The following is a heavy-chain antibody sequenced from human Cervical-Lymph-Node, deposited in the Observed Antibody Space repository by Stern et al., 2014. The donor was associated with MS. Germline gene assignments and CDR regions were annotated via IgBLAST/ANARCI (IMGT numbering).Heavy chain of an antibody. Sequence: QVTLRESGPTLVKPTQPLTLTCTFSGFSLSSRPMGVGWIRQPPGTAQEXLAPIYWDDDRRYSPSLKTRLTITKDTSKNQVVLSMTNMDPVDTATYYCARRRDYYDSSGALDYWGQGTLVTVSS. CDR1: GFSLSSRPMG. V-gene: IGHV2-5*02. D-gene: IGHD3-22*01. CDR3: ARRRDYYDSSGALDY. CDR2: IYWDDDR. J-gene: IGHJ4*02.